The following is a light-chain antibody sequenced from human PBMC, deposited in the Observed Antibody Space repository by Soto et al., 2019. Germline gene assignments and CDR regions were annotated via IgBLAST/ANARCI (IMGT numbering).Light chain of an antibody. J-gene: IGLJ3*02. V-gene: IGLV2-14*01. Sequence: QSALTQPASVSGSPGQSITLSCAGTTNDNGSYNYVSWFQQHPGEAPKLIIFEVTHRPSGISTRFSGSKSGNTASLTIADLQAEDEALYYCSSYKFSTTLRVFGGGTKLTVL. CDR1: TNDNGSYNY. CDR2: EVT. CDR3: SSYKFSTTLRV.